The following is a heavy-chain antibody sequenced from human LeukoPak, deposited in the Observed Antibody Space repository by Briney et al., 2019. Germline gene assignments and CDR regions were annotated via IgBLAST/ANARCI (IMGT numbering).Heavy chain of an antibody. V-gene: IGHV1-2*02. Sequence: ASVKVSCKASGYTFTGYYMHWVRQAPGQGLEWMGWINPNSGGTNYAQKFQGRVTMTRDTSISTAYMELSRLRSDDTAVYYCARGASTIFVADDNWFDPWGQGTLVTVSS. CDR1: GYTFTGYY. D-gene: IGHD3-3*01. J-gene: IGHJ5*02. CDR3: ARGASTIFVADDNWFDP. CDR2: INPNSGGT.